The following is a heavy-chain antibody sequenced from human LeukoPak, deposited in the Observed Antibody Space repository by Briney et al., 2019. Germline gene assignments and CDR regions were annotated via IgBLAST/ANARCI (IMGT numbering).Heavy chain of an antibody. D-gene: IGHD4-23*01. Sequence: QAGGSLRLSCAASGFTVSSNYMSWVRQAPGKGLEWVSVIYSGGSTYYADSVKGRFTISRHNSKNTLYLQMNSLRAEDTAVYYCATAYGGNPDEGIDYWGQGTLVTVSS. CDR1: GFTVSSNY. CDR3: ATAYGGNPDEGIDY. CDR2: IYSGGST. V-gene: IGHV3-53*01. J-gene: IGHJ4*02.